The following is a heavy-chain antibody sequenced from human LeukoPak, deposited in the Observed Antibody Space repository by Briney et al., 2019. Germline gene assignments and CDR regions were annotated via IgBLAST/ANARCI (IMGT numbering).Heavy chain of an antibody. CDR2: INHSGST. J-gene: IGHJ4*02. CDR3: ARRQGSYFDTSGYYYG. Sequence: SETLSLTCAVYGGSFSGYYWSWIRQPPGKGLEWIGEINHSGSTNYNPSLKSRVTISVDTSKNQFSLKLSSVTAADTAVYYCARRQGSYFDTSGYYYGWGQGTLVTVSS. V-gene: IGHV4-34*01. D-gene: IGHD3-22*01. CDR1: GGSFSGYY.